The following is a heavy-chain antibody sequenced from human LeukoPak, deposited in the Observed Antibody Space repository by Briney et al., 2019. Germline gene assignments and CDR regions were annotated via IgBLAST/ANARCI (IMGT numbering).Heavy chain of an antibody. CDR1: GFTFSSYA. CDR3: AISNSGSYRHYFDY. J-gene: IGHJ4*02. Sequence: GGSLRLSCAASGFTFSSYAMHWVRQAPGKGLECGAVISYDGSNKYYAHSVKGRFTISRDNSKNKLYLQMNSLRAEDTAVYYCAISNSGSYRHYFDYWGQGTLVTVSS. D-gene: IGHD1-26*01. V-gene: IGHV3-30*04. CDR2: ISYDGSNK.